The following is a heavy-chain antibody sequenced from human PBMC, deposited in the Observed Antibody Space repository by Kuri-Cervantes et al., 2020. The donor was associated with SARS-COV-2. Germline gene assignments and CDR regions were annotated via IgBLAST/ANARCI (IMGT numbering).Heavy chain of an antibody. J-gene: IGHJ4*02. Sequence: GSLRLSCAVSGYSISSGYYWGWIRQPPGKGLEWIGSIYHSGSTYYNPSLKSRVTISVDTSKNQFSLKLSSVTAADTAVYYCARDYYGSGSYYPVYWGQGTLVTVSS. CDR2: IYHSGST. CDR1: GYSISSGYY. V-gene: IGHV4-38-2*02. CDR3: ARDYYGSGSYYPVY. D-gene: IGHD3-10*01.